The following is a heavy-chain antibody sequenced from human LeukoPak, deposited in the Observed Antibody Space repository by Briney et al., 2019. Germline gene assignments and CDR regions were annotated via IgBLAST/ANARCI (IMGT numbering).Heavy chain of an antibody. CDR3: ATYHFRGDTHYFDY. Sequence: PSETLSLTCTVSGGSISSYYWSWIRQPAGKGLEWIGRIYTSGSTNYNPSLKSRVTMSVDTSKNQFSLKLRSVTAADTAVYYCATYHFRGDTHYFDYWSQGILVTVSS. CDR1: GGSISSYY. V-gene: IGHV4-4*07. J-gene: IGHJ4*02. CDR2: IYTSGST. D-gene: IGHD3-10*02.